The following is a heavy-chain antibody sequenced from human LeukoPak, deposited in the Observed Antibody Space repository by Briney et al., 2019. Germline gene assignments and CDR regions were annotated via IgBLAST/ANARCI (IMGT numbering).Heavy chain of an antibody. Sequence: PGGSLRLSCAASGFTFSSYWMHWVRQAPGKGLVWVSCINTDGSTTTYADSVKGRFTISRDNAKNTLYLQMNSLRAEDTAVYYCARGAGGGYFDYWGRGTLVTVSS. D-gene: IGHD3-10*01. CDR3: ARGAGGGYFDY. CDR2: INTDGSTT. V-gene: IGHV3-74*01. CDR1: GFTFSSYW. J-gene: IGHJ4*02.